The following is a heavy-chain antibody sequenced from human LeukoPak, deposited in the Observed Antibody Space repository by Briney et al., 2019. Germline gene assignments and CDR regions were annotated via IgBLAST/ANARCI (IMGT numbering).Heavy chain of an antibody. CDR2: INQDGSEK. V-gene: IGHV3-7*01. J-gene: IGHJ4*02. CDR1: GFTFSSDW. Sequence: GGSLRLSCAASGFTFSSDWMSWVRQAPGKGLEWVASINQDGSEKYYVGSVKGRFTISRDNARNSLYLEMNSLRVEDTAVYYCARRSSGYYYAFDYWGQGTLVTVSS. CDR3: ARRSSGYYYAFDY. D-gene: IGHD3-22*01.